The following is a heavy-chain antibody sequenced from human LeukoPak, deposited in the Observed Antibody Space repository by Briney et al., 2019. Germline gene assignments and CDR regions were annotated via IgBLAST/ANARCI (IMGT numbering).Heavy chain of an antibody. D-gene: IGHD2-15*01. CDR1: GFTVSSNY. CDR3: AKAPVTTCSGAYCYPFDY. Sequence: HPGGSLRLSCAASGFTVSSNYMSWVRQGPGKGLEWVSAISVSGNTYHADSVKGRFTISRDSSKNTLYLQMNSLRAGDAAVYYCAKAPVTTCSGAYCYPFDYWSQGTLVTVSS. V-gene: IGHV3-53*01. J-gene: IGHJ4*02. CDR2: ISVSGNT.